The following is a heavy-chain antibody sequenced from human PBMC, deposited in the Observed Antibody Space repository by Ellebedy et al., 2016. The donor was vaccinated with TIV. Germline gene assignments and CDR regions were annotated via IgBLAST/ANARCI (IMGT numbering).Heavy chain of an antibody. D-gene: IGHD6-19*01. V-gene: IGHV5-51*01. CDR3: ARVGSGSYWYFDL. Sequence: PGGSLRLSCKGSGYSFTSYWIGWVRQMPGKGLEWMGIIYPGDSDTRYSPSFQGQVTISADKSISTAYLQWSSLKASDTAMYYCARVGSGSYWYFDLWGRGTLVTVSS. J-gene: IGHJ2*01. CDR1: GYSFTSYW. CDR2: IYPGDSDT.